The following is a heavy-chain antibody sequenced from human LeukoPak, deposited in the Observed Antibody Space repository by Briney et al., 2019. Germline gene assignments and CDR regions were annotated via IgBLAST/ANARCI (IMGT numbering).Heavy chain of an antibody. CDR2: IYTSGST. Sequence: SSETLSLTCTVSGGSISSGSYYWSWIRQPAGKGLEWIGRIYTSGSTNYNPSLKSRVTISVDTSKNQFSLKLSSVTAADTAVYYCARHFGGGSWLPDWYFDLWGRGTLVTVSS. CDR3: ARHFGGGSWLPDWYFDL. V-gene: IGHV4-61*02. J-gene: IGHJ2*01. CDR1: GGSISSGSYY. D-gene: IGHD2-15*01.